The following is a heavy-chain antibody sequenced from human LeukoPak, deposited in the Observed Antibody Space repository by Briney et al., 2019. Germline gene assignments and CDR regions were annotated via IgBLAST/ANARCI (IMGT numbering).Heavy chain of an antibody. V-gene: IGHV3-11*04. CDR2: ISSRGNTI. Sequence: KPGGSLRLSCAASGFTFSDYYMSWIRQAPGKGLEWVSYISSRGNTIYYADSVKGRFTIPRHNAKNSLYLQMNSLRSEDTAVYYWSRDKSLTIFGVVNNWFDPWGQGTLVTVSS. CDR3: SRDKSLTIFGVVNNWFDP. D-gene: IGHD3-3*01. J-gene: IGHJ5*02. CDR1: GFTFSDYY.